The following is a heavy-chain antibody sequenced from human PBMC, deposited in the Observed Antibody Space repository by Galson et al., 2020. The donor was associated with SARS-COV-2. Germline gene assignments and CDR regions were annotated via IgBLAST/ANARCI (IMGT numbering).Heavy chain of an antibody. J-gene: IGHJ4*02. D-gene: IGHD4-17*01. Sequence: GESLKISCAASGVTFSNYAMSWVRQAPGKGLEWVSAISGFGGERFYAASVKGRFTISRDNSKNTLYLQMDTLRVEDTARYYCATRDYGDYFKNYYFESWGQGTLVTVSS. CDR3: ATRDYGDYFKNYYFES. CDR2: ISGFGGER. V-gene: IGHV3-23*01. CDR1: GVTFSNYA.